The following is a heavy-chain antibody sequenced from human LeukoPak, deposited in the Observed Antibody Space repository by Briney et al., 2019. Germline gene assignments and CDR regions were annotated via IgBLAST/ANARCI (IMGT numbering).Heavy chain of an antibody. V-gene: IGHV3-23*01. CDR2: IGGSGATT. J-gene: IGHJ4*02. CDR1: RFTYVSYA. CDR3: AFIPVGGLVISNSDY. D-gene: IGHD3/OR15-3a*01. Sequence: GGSLRLSCEASRFTYVSYAMTWVRQAPGRGLEWVSSIGGSGATTYYADSVKGRFTVSADNSKNTLYLQMNSLRAEDTAVYYCAFIPVGGLVISNSDYWGQGTRVTVSS.